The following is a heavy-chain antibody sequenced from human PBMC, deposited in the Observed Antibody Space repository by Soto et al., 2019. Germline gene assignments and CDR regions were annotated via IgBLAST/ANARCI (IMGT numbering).Heavy chain of an antibody. Sequence: ASVKVSCKAAGYTFTTYGISWVRQAPGQGLEWMGIINPSGGSTSYTQKFQGRVTMTRDTSTSTVYMELSSLRFEDTAVYFCARERGRYGMDVWGQGTTVTVS. CDR3: ARERGRYGMDV. J-gene: IGHJ6*02. CDR2: INPSGGST. CDR1: GYTFTTYG. V-gene: IGHV1-46*01.